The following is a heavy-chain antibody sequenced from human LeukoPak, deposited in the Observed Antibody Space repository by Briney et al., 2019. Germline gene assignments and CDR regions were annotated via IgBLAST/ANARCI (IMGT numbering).Heavy chain of an antibody. D-gene: IGHD3-22*01. Sequence: PSETLSLTCTVSGYSISSGNYWGWIRQPPGKGLEWIGSLSHSGSTYYNPPLKSRVTISKDTSKNQFSLRLSPVTAADTAVYYCVRIRDGSGYPYPAFDHWGQGTLVTVSS. CDR2: LSHSGST. CDR3: VRIRDGSGYPYPAFDH. V-gene: IGHV4-38-2*02. J-gene: IGHJ4*02. CDR1: GYSISSGNY.